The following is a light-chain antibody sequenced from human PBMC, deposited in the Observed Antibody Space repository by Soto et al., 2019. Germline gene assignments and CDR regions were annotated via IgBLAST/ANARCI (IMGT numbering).Light chain of an antibody. J-gene: IGKJ4*01. CDR2: TAS. CDR3: QQHHSYPVT. V-gene: IGKV1-9*01. CDR1: QGISSY. Sequence: DIQLTQSPSFLSASVGDRVTITCRASQGISSYLAWYQQKPGKAPNLLIYTASTLQSGVPSRFSGSGSATEFTLTISSLQPEDFATYYCQQHHSYPVTFGGGTKVEIK.